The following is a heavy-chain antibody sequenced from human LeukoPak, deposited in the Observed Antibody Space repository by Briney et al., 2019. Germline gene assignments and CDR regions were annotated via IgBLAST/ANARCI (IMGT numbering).Heavy chain of an antibody. CDR2: IYSDGST. D-gene: IGHD3-10*01. J-gene: IGHJ1*01. Sequence: GGSLRLSCAASGFTVSSNYMSWVRQAPGKGLDWVSVIYSDGSTSYADSVKGRFTISRDNSKNTLYLQMNSLRAEDTAVYYCARVGNYYGSGSQKYFQHWGQGTLVTVSS. CDR1: GFTVSSNY. V-gene: IGHV3-53*01. CDR3: ARVGNYYGSGSQKYFQH.